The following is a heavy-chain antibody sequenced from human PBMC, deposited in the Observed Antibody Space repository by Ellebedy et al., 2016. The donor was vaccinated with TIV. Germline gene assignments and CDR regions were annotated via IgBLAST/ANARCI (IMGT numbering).Heavy chain of an antibody. Sequence: GESLKISXAASGFTFSSYGMHWVRQAPGKGLEWVAVISYDGSNKYYADSVKGRFTISRDNSKNTLYLQMNSLRAEDTAVYYCAKDLEVVVPAAMDAFDIWGQGTMVTVSS. CDR3: AKDLEVVVPAAMDAFDI. V-gene: IGHV3-30*18. J-gene: IGHJ3*02. CDR1: GFTFSSYG. D-gene: IGHD2-2*01. CDR2: ISYDGSNK.